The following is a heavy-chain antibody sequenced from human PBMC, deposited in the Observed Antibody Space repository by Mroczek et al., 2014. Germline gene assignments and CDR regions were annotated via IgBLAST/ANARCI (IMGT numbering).Heavy chain of an antibody. CDR2: LTFSVVGT. D-gene: IGHD4-23*01. V-gene: IGHV1-2*02. Sequence: QVQLVQSGAEVKKPGAVSEGLLQGFWIHLHRPQHALGATGPSDKGLSGWDGLTFSVVGTNYAQKFQGRVTMTTDTSISTAYMELSRLTSDDTAVYYCARAPYTGGNRPFDYWGQGTLVTVSS. J-gene: IGHJ4*02. CDR3: ARAPYTGGNRPFDY. CDR1: IHLHRPQ.